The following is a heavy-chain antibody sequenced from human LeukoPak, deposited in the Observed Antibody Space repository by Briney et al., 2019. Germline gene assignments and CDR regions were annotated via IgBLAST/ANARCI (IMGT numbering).Heavy chain of an antibody. CDR2: ISSSSSTI. D-gene: IGHD3-3*01. CDR3: ARDPPRSGYDFWSGYRPVMDV. CDR1: GFSFSSFA. Sequence: PGGSLRLSCAASGFSFSSFALNWVRQAPGKGLEWVSYISSSSSTIYYADSVKGRFTISRDNAKNSLYLQMNSLRAEDTAVYYCARDPPRSGYDFWSGYRPVMDVWGKGTTVTVSS. J-gene: IGHJ6*04. V-gene: IGHV3-48*04.